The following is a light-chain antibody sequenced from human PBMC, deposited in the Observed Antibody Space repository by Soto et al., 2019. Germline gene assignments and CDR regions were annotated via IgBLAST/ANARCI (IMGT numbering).Light chain of an antibody. Sequence: DIVMTQSPATLSVSPGERTTLSCRASQSVGRNLAWYQQRPGQAPRLLIYRASTRATGIPARFSGSGSGTEFTLTISSLQSEDFAVYYCQQYSDWPWTFGQGTKVDIK. J-gene: IGKJ1*01. CDR2: RAS. V-gene: IGKV3-15*01. CDR1: QSVGRN. CDR3: QQYSDWPWT.